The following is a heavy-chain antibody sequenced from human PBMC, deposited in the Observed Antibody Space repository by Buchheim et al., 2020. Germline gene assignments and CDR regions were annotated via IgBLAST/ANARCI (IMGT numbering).Heavy chain of an antibody. Sequence: QVQLVESGGGVVQPGRSLRLSCAASGFTFSSYGMHWVRQAPGKGLEWVAVIWYDGSNKYYADSVKGRFTISRDNSKNTLYLQMNSLRAEDTAVYYCARDLKVVPAAYFDYWGQGTL. CDR1: GFTFSSYG. D-gene: IGHD2-2*01. J-gene: IGHJ4*02. CDR3: ARDLKVVPAAYFDY. CDR2: IWYDGSNK. V-gene: IGHV3-33*01.